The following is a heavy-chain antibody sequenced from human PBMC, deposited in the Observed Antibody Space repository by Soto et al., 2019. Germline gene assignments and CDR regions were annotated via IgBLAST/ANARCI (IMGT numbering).Heavy chain of an antibody. D-gene: IGHD1-20*01. Sequence: ASVKVSCKASGYTFTSYYIHWVRQAPGQGLEWMGIFNPTGDTASYAQKLQGRVTMTRDTSTGTAYMELGSLRSEDTAVYYCARDRRELSITGTVYYYGMDVWGQGTTVTVSS. CDR1: GYTFTSYY. J-gene: IGHJ6*02. V-gene: IGHV1-46*01. CDR3: ARDRRELSITGTVYYYGMDV. CDR2: FNPTGDTA.